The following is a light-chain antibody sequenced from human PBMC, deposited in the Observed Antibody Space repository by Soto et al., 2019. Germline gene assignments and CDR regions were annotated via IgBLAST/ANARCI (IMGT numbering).Light chain of an antibody. Sequence: DIPLTQSPSTLSASVGDRVTITCRASQSISSWLAWYQQKPGKAPNLLIYKTSNLESGVPSRFSGSGSGTEFPLTISSLQPDDFATYYCQYYNDYCWTFGQGTKVEIK. CDR3: QYYNDYCWT. V-gene: IGKV1-5*03. J-gene: IGKJ1*01. CDR1: QSISSW. CDR2: KTS.